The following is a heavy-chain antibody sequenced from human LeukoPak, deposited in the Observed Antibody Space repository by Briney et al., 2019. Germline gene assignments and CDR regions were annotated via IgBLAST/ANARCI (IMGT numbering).Heavy chain of an antibody. CDR3: ARGREWLRAGGLPTNYYMDV. CDR1: GGTFSSYA. D-gene: IGHD5-12*01. J-gene: IGHJ6*03. V-gene: IGHV1-69*06. CDR2: IIPIFGTA. Sequence: SVKVSCKASGGTFSSYAISWVRQAPGQGLEWMGGIIPIFGTANYAQKFQGRVTITADKSTSTAYMELSSLRSEDTAVYYCARGREWLRAGGLPTNYYMDVWGKGTTVTVSS.